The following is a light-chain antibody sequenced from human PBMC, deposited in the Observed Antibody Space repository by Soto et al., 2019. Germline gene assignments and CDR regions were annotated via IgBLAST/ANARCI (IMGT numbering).Light chain of an antibody. Sequence: SYELTQPPSVSVAPGETATITCGGDNIGSENVQWYQQKPGQAPALLIYYYNDRPSGIPERFSGSKSGSTATLTIRGVEAGDEADYYCQVWHSTTDHYVFGTGTKVTVL. CDR1: NIGSEN. J-gene: IGLJ1*01. CDR2: YYN. V-gene: IGLV3-21*04. CDR3: QVWHSTTDHYV.